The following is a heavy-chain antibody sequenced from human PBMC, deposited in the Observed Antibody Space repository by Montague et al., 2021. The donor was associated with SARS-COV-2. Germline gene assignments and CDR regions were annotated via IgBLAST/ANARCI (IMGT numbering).Heavy chain of an antibody. D-gene: IGHD3-22*01. CDR3: ARIPLTYYYDSSGYFDY. V-gene: IGHV4-39*01. CDR1: GGSISSSNYY. CDR2: NYYSGST. J-gene: IGHJ4*02. Sequence: SXTLSLTCTVSGGSISSSNYYWGWIRQPPGKGLEWIGSNYYSGSTYYNPSLKSRVTISVDTSKSQFSLKLTSVTAADTAVYYCARIPLTYYYDSSGYFDYWGQGTLVSVSS.